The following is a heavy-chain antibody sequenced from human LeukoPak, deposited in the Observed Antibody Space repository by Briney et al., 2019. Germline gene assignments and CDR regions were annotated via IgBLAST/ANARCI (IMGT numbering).Heavy chain of an antibody. Sequence: GGSLRLSCAASGFTFSSYGMSWVRQAPGKGLEWVSAISGSGGSTYYADSVKGRLTISRDNSKNTLYLQMNSLRAEDTAVYYCAKKADRYYYGSGSYYPLYFDYWGQGTLVTVSS. CDR3: AKKADRYYYGSGSYYPLYFDY. V-gene: IGHV3-23*01. CDR2: ISGSGGST. CDR1: GFTFSSYG. J-gene: IGHJ4*02. D-gene: IGHD3-10*01.